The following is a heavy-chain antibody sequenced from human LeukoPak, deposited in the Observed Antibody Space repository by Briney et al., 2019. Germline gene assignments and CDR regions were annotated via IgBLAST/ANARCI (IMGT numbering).Heavy chain of an antibody. D-gene: IGHD1-1*01. CDR1: GFTFSSYT. CDR3: AKDRTTSSRIFDY. CDR2: FTSGGST. J-gene: IGHJ4*02. V-gene: IGHV3-23*01. Sequence: HTGGSLRLSCAASGFTFSSYTMNWVRQAPGKGLEWVSGFTSGGSTYYADSVKGRFTISRDNSKNTLYLQMNGLSAEDTAVYYCAKDRTTSSRIFDYWGQGTLVTVSS.